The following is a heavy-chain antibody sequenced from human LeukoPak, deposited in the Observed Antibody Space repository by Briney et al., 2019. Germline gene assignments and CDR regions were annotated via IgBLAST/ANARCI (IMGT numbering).Heavy chain of an antibody. Sequence: SETLSLTXAVYGGSFSGYYWSWIRQPPGKGLEWIGEINHSGSTNYNPSLKSRVTISVDKYKNKFSLTLNSVTAADAAVYYCARTHRLYDILTGYYPYYYYYMDVWGKGTTVTVSS. V-gene: IGHV4-34*01. D-gene: IGHD3-9*01. CDR3: ARTHRLYDILTGYYPYYYYYMDV. J-gene: IGHJ6*03. CDR2: INHSGST. CDR1: GGSFSGYY.